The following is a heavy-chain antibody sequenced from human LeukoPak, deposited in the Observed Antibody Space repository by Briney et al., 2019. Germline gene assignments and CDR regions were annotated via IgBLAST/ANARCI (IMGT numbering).Heavy chain of an antibody. CDR2: INPNSGGT. J-gene: IGHJ6*03. CDR3: ARDSSSWETYYYYYMDV. V-gene: IGHV1-2*02. Sequence: ASVKVSCKASGYTFTSYDINWVRQAPGQGLEWMGWINPNSGGTNYAQKFQGRVTMTRDTSISTAYMELSRLRSDDTAVYYCARDSSSWETYYYYYMDVWGKGTTVTISS. CDR1: GYTFTSYD. D-gene: IGHD6-13*01.